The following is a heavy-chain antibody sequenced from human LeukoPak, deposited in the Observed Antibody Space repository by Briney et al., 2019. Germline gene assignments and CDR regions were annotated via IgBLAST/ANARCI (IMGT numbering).Heavy chain of an antibody. V-gene: IGHV3-30*18. CDR2: ISSDESEE. CDR3: AKGGVSSAYHPVDY. J-gene: IGHJ4*02. Sequence: GGSLRLSCAASGFIFSSYGMHWVRQAPGKGLEWVAGISSDESEEFYVGSVKGRFITSRDSSKSMLYLQMNSLRIEDAAVYYCAKGGVSSAYHPVDYWGQGTLVTVSP. D-gene: IGHD3-22*01. CDR1: GFIFSSYG.